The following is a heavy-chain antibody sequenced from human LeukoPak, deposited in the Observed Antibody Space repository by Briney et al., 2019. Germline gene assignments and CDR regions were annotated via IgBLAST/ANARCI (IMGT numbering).Heavy chain of an antibody. V-gene: IGHV1-69*04. CDR3: ARALITIFGVVPKYYYYGMDV. J-gene: IGHJ6*02. D-gene: IGHD3-3*01. CDR2: IIPIFGIA. CDR1: GGTFSSYA. Sequence: ASVKVSCKASGGTFSSYAISWVRQAPGQGLEWMGRIIPIFGIANYAQKFKGRVTITADKSTSTAYMELSSLRSEDTAVYYCARALITIFGVVPKYYYYGMDVWGQGTTVTVSS.